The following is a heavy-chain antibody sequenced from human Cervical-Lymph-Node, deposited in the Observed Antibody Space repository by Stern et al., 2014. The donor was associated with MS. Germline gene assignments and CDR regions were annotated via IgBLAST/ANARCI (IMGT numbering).Heavy chain of an antibody. J-gene: IGHJ3*01. Sequence: VQLVESGAEVKKPGASVTVSCRPSGYTFIDYYIHWVRQAPGQGLEWLGIINLSDGATTYAQKFQGRVTMTRDTSTNTAYMQLGSLTSEDTAVFFCAREGADKDAFDVWGQGTMVTVSS. CDR1: GYTFIDYY. D-gene: IGHD1-26*01. V-gene: IGHV1-46*03. CDR3: AREGADKDAFDV. CDR2: INLSDGAT.